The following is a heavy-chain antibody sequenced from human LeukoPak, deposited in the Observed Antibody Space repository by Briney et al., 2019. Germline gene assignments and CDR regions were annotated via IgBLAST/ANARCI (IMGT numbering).Heavy chain of an antibody. Sequence: QSGGSLRLSCAASGFTFSSYGMHWVRQAPGKGLEWVAFIRYDGSNKYYADSVKGRFTISRDNSKNTLYLQMNSLRAEDTAVYYCATIWCGYTMAIDYWGQGTLVSVSS. D-gene: IGHD3-3*01. V-gene: IGHV3-30*02. CDR3: ATIWCGYTMAIDY. J-gene: IGHJ4*02. CDR2: IRYDGSNK. CDR1: GFTFSSYG.